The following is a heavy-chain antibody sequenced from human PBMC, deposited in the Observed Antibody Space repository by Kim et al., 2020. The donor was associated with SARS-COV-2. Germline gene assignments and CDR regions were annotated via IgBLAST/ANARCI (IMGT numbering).Heavy chain of an antibody. D-gene: IGHD3-10*01. CDR2: IYWDDDK. Sequence: SGPTLVNPTQTLTLTCTFSGFSLSTSGVGVGWIRQPPGKALEWLALIYWDDDKRYSPSLKSRLTITKDTSKNQVVLTMTNMDPVETATYYCAHTVRLGFGELSWGNNWFDPWGQGTLVTVSS. CDR1: GFSLSTSGVG. CDR3: AHTVRLGFGELSWGNNWFDP. V-gene: IGHV2-5*02. J-gene: IGHJ5*02.